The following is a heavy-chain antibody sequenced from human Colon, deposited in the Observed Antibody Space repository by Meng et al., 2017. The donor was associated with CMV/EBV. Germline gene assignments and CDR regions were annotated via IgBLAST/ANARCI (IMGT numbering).Heavy chain of an antibody. Sequence: QVQLVEPGGDLVKPGGSLRLCAADCGFTISGDYMHWVRQAPGKGLEWISYVSRDSAIYTKYADSVRGRFTVSRDNAKNSLYLQMNNLRAEDTAVYYCTREGGAKRFDSWGQGTLVTVSS. V-gene: IGHV3-11*06. J-gene: IGHJ4*02. CDR1: GFTISGDY. D-gene: IGHD3-16*01. CDR3: TREGGAKRFDS. CDR2: VSRDSAIYT.